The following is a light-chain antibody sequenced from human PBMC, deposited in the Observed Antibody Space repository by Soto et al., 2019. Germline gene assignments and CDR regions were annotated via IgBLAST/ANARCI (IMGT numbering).Light chain of an antibody. J-gene: IGLJ1*01. CDR2: EVS. CDR3: SSYTSSSTGV. CDR1: NSDVGGYNY. Sequence: QSVLTQPASVSGSPGQSITISCMGTNSDVGGYNYVSWYQQHPGKAPKLMIYEVSNRPSGVSNRFSGSKSGNTASLTISGLQAEDEADYYCSSYTSSSTGVFGTGTKVTVL. V-gene: IGLV2-14*01.